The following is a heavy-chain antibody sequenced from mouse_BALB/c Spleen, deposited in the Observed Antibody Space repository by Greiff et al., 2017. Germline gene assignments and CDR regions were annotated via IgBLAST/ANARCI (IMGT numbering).Heavy chain of an antibody. CDR3: ARKGGYAMDY. Sequence: QVQLQQSGAELVRPGTSVKVSCKASGYAFTNYLIEWVKQRPGQGLEWIGVINPGSGGTNYNEKFKGKATLTADKSSSTAYMQLSSLTSDDSAVYFWARKGGYAMDYWGQGTSVTVAS. CDR1: GYAFTNYL. J-gene: IGHJ4*01. CDR2: INPGSGGT. V-gene: IGHV1-54*01.